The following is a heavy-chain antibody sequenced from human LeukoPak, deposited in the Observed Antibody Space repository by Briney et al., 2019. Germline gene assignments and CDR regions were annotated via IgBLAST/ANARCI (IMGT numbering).Heavy chain of an antibody. CDR2: ISSSSSYI. CDR1: GFTFSSYS. CDR3: AKDKGLTSVDY. J-gene: IGHJ4*02. Sequence: TGGSLRLSCAASGFTFSSYSMNWVRQAPGKGLEWVSSISSSSSYIYYADSVKGRFTISRDNAKNSLYLQMNSLRAEDTAVYYCAKDKGLTSVDYWGQGTLVTVSS. V-gene: IGHV3-21*01. D-gene: IGHD3-9*01.